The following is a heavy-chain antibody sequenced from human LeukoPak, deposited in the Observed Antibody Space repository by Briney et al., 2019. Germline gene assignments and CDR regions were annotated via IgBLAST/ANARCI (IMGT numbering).Heavy chain of an antibody. CDR1: GGTFSSYA. V-gene: IGHV1-69*06. J-gene: IGHJ4*02. D-gene: IGHD4-17*01. CDR2: IIPIFGTA. CDR3: AIRPTAVTTFYFDY. Sequence: SVKVSCKASGGTFSSYAISWVRQAPGQGLEWMGGIIPIFGTANYAQKFQGRVTITADKSTSTAYMELSSLRSEDTAVYYCAIRPTAVTTFYFDYWGQGTLVTVSS.